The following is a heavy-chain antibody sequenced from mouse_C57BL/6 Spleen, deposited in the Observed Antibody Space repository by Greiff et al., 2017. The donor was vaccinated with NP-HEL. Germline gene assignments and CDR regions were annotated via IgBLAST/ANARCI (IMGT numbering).Heavy chain of an antibody. V-gene: IGHV3-6*01. J-gene: IGHJ1*03. CDR2: ISYDGSN. CDR1: GYSITSGYY. D-gene: IGHD1-3*01. Sequence: DVKLQESGPGLVKPSQSLSLTCSVTGYSITSGYYWNWIRQFPGKKLEWMGYISYDGSNNYNPSLKNRISITRDTSKNQFFLKLNSVTTEDTATYYCARESGYRYFDVWGTGTTVTVSS. CDR3: ARESGYRYFDV.